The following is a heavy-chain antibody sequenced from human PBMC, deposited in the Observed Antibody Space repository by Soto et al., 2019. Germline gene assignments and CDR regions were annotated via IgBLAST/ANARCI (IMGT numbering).Heavy chain of an antibody. CDR3: AREPIEYSSSSVAFDY. CDR1: GYTFNNYY. V-gene: IGHV1-46*02. CDR2: VKPAGVIT. Sequence: QVQLVQSGAEVKKPGASVRISCKASGYTFNNYYIHWVRQAPGQGLEWMGVVKPAGVITTYAEEFQGRVSMTRDTSTSTAYMDLDRLTSDDTAVYFCAREPIEYSSSSVAFDYWGQGTLVTVS. J-gene: IGHJ4*02. D-gene: IGHD6-6*01.